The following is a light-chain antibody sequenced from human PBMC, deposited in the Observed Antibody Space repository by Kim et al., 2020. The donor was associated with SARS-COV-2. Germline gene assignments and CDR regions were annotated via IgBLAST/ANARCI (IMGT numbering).Light chain of an antibody. CDR1: RRVGTK. CDR2: GAS. Sequence: PGERATPACRASRRVGTKSAWYQQKPGQAPRLLMYGASIRATGIPARFSGSGSGTEFTLTISSLQSEDVAIYYCLQYQDWPPWTFGQGTKVDIK. J-gene: IGKJ1*01. V-gene: IGKV3-15*01. CDR3: LQYQDWPPWT.